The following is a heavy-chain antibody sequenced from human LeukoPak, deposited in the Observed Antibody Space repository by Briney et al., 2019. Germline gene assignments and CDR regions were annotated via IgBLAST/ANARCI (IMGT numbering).Heavy chain of an antibody. CDR2: IIPIFGTA. V-gene: IGHV1-69*13. CDR1: GGTFSSYA. J-gene: IGHJ6*03. CDR3: ARGADLPYYMDV. Sequence: SVKVACKASGGTFSSYAISWVRQAPGQGLEWMGGIIPIFGTANYAQKFQGRVTITADESTSTAYMELSSLRSEDTAVYYCARGADLPYYMDVWGKGTTVTVSS.